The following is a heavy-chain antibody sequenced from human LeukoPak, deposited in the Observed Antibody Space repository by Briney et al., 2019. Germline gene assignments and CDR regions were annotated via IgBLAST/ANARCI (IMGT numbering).Heavy chain of an antibody. Sequence: SQTLSLTCTVSGGSISSGDYYWSWIRQPPGKGLEWIGYIYYSGSTYYNPSLQSRVTISVDTSKNQFSLKLSSVTAADTAVYYCARVPRRVDYRLDYWGQGALVTVSS. CDR1: GGSISSGDYY. J-gene: IGHJ4*02. D-gene: IGHD3-16*01. CDR2: IYYSGST. V-gene: IGHV4-30-4*08. CDR3: ARVPRRVDYRLDY.